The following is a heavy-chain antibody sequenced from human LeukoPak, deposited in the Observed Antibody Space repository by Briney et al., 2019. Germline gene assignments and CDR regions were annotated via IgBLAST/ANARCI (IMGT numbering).Heavy chain of an antibody. V-gene: IGHV3-21*01. Sequence: PGGSLRLSCAASGFTFSSYSMNWVRQAPGKGLEWVSSISSSSSYIYYADSVKGRFTISRDNAKNSLYLQMNSLRAEDTAVYYCARDLSLWGSPGYYFDYWGQGTLVTVSS. J-gene: IGHJ4*02. CDR1: GFTFSSYS. CDR2: ISSSSSYI. D-gene: IGHD3-16*01. CDR3: ARDLSLWGSPGYYFDY.